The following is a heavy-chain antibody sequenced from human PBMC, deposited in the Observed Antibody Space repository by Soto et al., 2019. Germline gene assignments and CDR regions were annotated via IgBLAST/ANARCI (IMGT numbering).Heavy chain of an antibody. CDR3: AKLAVGYTAAAVFDY. D-gene: IGHD6-13*01. CDR2: ITHSGGSR. CDR1: GFTFSTYG. Sequence: HLVRSLRLSCAASGFTFSTYGMTWVRQAPGKGLEWVSTITHSGGSRHYADSVKGRFTISRDNSDNMLYLRMDSLRVEDTAIYYCAKLAVGYTAAAVFDYCGQGSLVTVSA. V-gene: IGHV3-23*01. J-gene: IGHJ4*02.